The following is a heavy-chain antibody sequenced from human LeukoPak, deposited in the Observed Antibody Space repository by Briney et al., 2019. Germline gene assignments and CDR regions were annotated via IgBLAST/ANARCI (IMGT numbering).Heavy chain of an antibody. V-gene: IGHV3-74*01. J-gene: IGHJ6*02. CDR3: ARDAVDTANAV. D-gene: IGHD5-18*01. Sequence: GGSLRLSCAASGSTFTTYWMHWVRQAPGKGLVWVSHINSDGSTTSYADSVKGRFTISRDNAKNTLYLQMNSLRAEDTAVYYCARDAVDTANAVWGQGTTATVSS. CDR1: GSTFTTYW. CDR2: INSDGSTT.